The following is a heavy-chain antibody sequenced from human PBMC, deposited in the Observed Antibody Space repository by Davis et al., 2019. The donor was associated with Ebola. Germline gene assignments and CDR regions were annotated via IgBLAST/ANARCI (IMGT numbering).Heavy chain of an antibody. Sequence: ASVKVSCKASGYTFTGYYMHWVRQAPGQGLEWMGWINPNSGGTNYAQKFQGRVTMARNTSISTAYMELSSLRSEDTAVYYCARGRGSGWYLDYFDYWGQGTTVTVSS. J-gene: IGHJ4*03. D-gene: IGHD6-19*01. V-gene: IGHV1-2*02. CDR3: ARGRGSGWYLDYFDY. CDR2: INPNSGGT. CDR1: GYTFTGYY.